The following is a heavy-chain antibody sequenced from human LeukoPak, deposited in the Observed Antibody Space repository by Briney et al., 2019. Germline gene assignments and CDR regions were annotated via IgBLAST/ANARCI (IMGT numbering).Heavy chain of an antibody. D-gene: IGHD3-10*01. CDR3: ARVFVSGSSYGMDV. CDR1: GFTFSSYS. Sequence: PGGSLRLSCAASGFTFSSYSMNWVRQAPGKGLGWVSSISSSSSYIYYADSVKGRFTISRDNAKNSLYLQMNSLRAEDTAVYYCARVFVSGSSYGMDVWGQGTTVTVSS. V-gene: IGHV3-21*01. CDR2: ISSSSSYI. J-gene: IGHJ6*01.